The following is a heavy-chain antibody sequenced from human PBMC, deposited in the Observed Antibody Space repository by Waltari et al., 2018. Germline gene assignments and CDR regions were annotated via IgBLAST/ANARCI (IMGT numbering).Heavy chain of an antibody. CDR1: GFTFSSYS. CDR2: ISSSSSTI. J-gene: IGHJ4*02. Sequence: EVQLVESGGGLVQPGGSLGLSCAASGFTFSSYSMNWVRQAPGKGLEWVSYISSSSSTIYYADSVKGRFTISRDNAKNSLYLQMNSLRAEDTAVYYCATSQIRGRAYWGQGTLVTVSS. CDR3: ATSQIRGRAY. V-gene: IGHV3-48*01.